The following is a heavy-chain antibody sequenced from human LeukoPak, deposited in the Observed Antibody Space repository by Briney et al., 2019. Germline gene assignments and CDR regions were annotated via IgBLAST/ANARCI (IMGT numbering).Heavy chain of an antibody. D-gene: IGHD6-19*01. J-gene: IGHJ4*02. V-gene: IGHV4-59*08. Sequence: SEPLSLTCTVSADPINNYYWTWMPQPPGKALVGIGYIYYDGSTNYNPSLNSRVTIAVDTSKNQFSLRLSSVTAADTAVYYCARRSDSGWNYFDYWGQGTLVTVSS. CDR2: IYYDGST. CDR3: ARRSDSGWNYFDY. CDR1: ADPINNYY.